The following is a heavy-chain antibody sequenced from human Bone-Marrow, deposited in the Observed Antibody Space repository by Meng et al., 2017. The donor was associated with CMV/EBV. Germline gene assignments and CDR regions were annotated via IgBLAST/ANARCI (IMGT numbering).Heavy chain of an antibody. CDR1: GFTVRSNY. V-gene: IGHV3-66*02. J-gene: IGHJ4*02. D-gene: IGHD2-8*02. CDR3: ARAQPWYYFDY. CDR2: IYSGGSK. Sequence: RSCAASGFTVRSNYRSWVRQAAGKGLEWVSVIYSGGSKYYADSVKGRFTISRDNSKNTLYLQMNSLRAEDTAVYYCARAQPWYYFDYWGQGTLVTVSS.